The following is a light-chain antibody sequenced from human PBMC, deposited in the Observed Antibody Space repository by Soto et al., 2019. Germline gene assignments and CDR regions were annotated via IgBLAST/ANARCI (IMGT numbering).Light chain of an antibody. CDR3: CSYAGSYTHV. CDR1: SSDVGGYNY. V-gene: IGLV2-11*01. CDR2: DVS. J-gene: IGLJ1*01. Sequence: QSALTQPRSVSGSPGQSVTISCTGTSSDVGGYNYVSWYQQHPGKAPKLMIDDVSKRPSGVPDRFSGSKSGNTASLTSSGFQAEDEADYYCCSYAGSYTHVFGTGTKLTVL.